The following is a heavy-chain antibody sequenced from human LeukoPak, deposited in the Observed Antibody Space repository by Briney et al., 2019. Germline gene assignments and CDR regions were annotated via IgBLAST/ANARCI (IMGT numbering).Heavy chain of an antibody. Sequence: PGRSLRLSCAASGFTFDDYAMHWVRQGPGKGPEWVSGISWNSGSIGYADSVKGRFTISRDNAKNSLYLQMNSLRAEDTALYYCAKDFRSGSSIAFDIWGQGTMVTVSS. CDR2: ISWNSGSI. CDR3: AKDFRSGSSIAFDI. J-gene: IGHJ3*02. CDR1: GFTFDDYA. V-gene: IGHV3-9*01. D-gene: IGHD3-10*01.